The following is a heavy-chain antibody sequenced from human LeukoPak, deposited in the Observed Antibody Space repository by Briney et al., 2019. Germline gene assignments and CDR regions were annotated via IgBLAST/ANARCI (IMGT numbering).Heavy chain of an antibody. Sequence: SETLSLTCTVSGGSISSYYWSWIRQPPGKGLEWIGYIYYSGSTNYNPSLKSRVTLSVDTSKNQFSLKLSSVTAADTAVYYCARGVAAAWFDPWGQGTLVTVPS. CDR1: GGSISSYY. V-gene: IGHV4-59*01. CDR2: IYYSGST. CDR3: ARGVAAAWFDP. J-gene: IGHJ5*02. D-gene: IGHD6-13*01.